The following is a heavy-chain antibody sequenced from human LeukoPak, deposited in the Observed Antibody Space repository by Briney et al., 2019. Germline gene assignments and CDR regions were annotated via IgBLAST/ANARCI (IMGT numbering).Heavy chain of an antibody. CDR1: GFTFSSYW. CDR3: ARDRRGYYYDSSGYYYDEIDGSDY. D-gene: IGHD3-22*01. Sequence: PGGSPRLSCAASGFTFSSYWMSWVRQAPGKGLEWVANIKQDGSEKYYVDSVKGRFTISRDNAKNSLYLQMNSLRAEDTAVYYCARDRRGYYYDSSGYYYDEIDGSDYRGQGTLVTVSS. V-gene: IGHV3-7*01. CDR2: IKQDGSEK. J-gene: IGHJ4*02.